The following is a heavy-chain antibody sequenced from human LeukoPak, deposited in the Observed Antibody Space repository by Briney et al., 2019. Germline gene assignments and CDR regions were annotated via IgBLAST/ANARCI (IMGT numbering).Heavy chain of an antibody. CDR2: INPNSGGT. Sequence: PGASVKVTCKASGYTFTGYYMHWVRQAPGQGLEWMGWINPNSGGTNYAQKFQGRVTMTRDTSISTAYMELSRLRSDDTAVYYCARDKVRTTVTNEHDYWGQGTLVTVSS. CDR1: GYTFTGYY. V-gene: IGHV1-2*02. D-gene: IGHD4-17*01. J-gene: IGHJ4*02. CDR3: ARDKVRTTVTNEHDY.